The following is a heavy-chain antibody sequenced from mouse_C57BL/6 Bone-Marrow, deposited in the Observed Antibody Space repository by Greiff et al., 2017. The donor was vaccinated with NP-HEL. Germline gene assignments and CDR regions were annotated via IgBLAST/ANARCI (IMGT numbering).Heavy chain of an antibody. CDR1: GFTFTDYY. CDR3: ARYGGDYDGPYYYAMDY. CDR2: IRNKANGYTT. J-gene: IGHJ4*01. V-gene: IGHV7-3*01. Sequence: EVQGVESGGGLVQPGGSLSLSCAASGFTFTDYYMSWVRQPPGKALEWLGFIRNKANGYTTEYSASVKGRFTISRDNSQSILYLQMNALRAEDSATYYCARYGGDYDGPYYYAMDYWGQGTSVTVSS. D-gene: IGHD2-4*01.